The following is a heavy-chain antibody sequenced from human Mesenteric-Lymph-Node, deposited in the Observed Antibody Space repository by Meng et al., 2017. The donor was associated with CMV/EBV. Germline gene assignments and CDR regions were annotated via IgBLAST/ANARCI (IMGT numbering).Heavy chain of an antibody. CDR2: LKSETEGGTT. CDR3: ARDRADCSSTSCELDY. J-gene: IGHJ4*02. D-gene: IGHD2-2*01. V-gene: IGHV3-15*01. CDR1: GFTFSSYE. Sequence: GESLKISCAASGFTFSSYEMNWVRQAPGKGLEWVGRLKSETEGGTTDYAAPVKDRFTISRDDSKNTLYLQMNSLRAEDTAVYYCARDRADCSSTSCELDYWGQGTLVTVSS.